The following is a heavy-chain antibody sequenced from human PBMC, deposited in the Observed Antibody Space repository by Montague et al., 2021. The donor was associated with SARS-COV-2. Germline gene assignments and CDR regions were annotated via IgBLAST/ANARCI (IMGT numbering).Heavy chain of an antibody. Sequence: SLRLSCAASGFTFSAYAMNWVRQAPGRGLEWVAGVSGGVGNTYYADSVKGRFTISRDNSKKALYLQLNTLRPEDTAVYYCAKGMDRMVQGIIIWKNEDYFDSWGQGTLVTVSS. CDR1: GFTFSAYA. CDR3: AKGMDRMVQGIIIWKNEDYFDS. D-gene: IGHD3-10*01. J-gene: IGHJ4*02. V-gene: IGHV3-23*01. CDR2: VSGGVGNT.